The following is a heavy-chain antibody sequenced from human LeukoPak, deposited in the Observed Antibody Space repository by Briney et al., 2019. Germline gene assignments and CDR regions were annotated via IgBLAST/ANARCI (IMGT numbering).Heavy chain of an antibody. Sequence: SETLSLTCTVSGGSIRSYYWSWIRQPPGKGLVWLGYIYYSGSTNYNPSLKSRVTISVDTSKNQFSLKLSSVTAADTAVYYCARENRYYYDSSGYSVAFDIWGQGTMVTVSS. CDR3: ARENRYYYDSSGYSVAFDI. CDR1: GGSIRSYY. D-gene: IGHD3-22*01. J-gene: IGHJ3*02. V-gene: IGHV4-59*01. CDR2: IYYSGST.